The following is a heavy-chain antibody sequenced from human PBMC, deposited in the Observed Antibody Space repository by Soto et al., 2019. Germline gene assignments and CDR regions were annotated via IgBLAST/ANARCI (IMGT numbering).Heavy chain of an antibody. CDR1: GFTFSTYA. CDR3: VKGQSSTWSQTGGMDV. V-gene: IGHV3-23*01. Sequence: EVQLLESGGGLVQPGGSLRLSCAASGFTFSTYAMTWVRQAPGKGLEWVSGIDDSGVGTYYADSVKGRLTISSDNSKNTLYLQMGSLRAEDTAIYYCVKGQSSTWSQTGGMDVWGQGTTVTVSS. CDR2: IDDSGVGT. J-gene: IGHJ6*02. D-gene: IGHD1-26*01.